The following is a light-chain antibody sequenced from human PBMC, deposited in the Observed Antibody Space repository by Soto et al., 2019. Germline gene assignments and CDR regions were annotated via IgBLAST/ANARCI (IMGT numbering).Light chain of an antibody. Sequence: EIVLTQSPATLSLTPGERATLSCRASPSVATFVAWYQQKPGQAPRLLIYGAFNRATGIPARFSGSGSGTDFTLTISSLEPEDSAVYYCQKRTIWPPVPSGHVTRLEI. CDR1: PSVATF. V-gene: IGKV3-11*01. CDR2: GAF. J-gene: IGKJ5*01. CDR3: QKRTIWPPVP.